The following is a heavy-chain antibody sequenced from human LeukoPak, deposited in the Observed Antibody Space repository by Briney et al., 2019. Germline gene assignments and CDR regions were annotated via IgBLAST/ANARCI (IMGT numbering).Heavy chain of an antibody. D-gene: IGHD5-18*01. CDR1: GFTFSNYW. V-gene: IGHV3-74*01. CDR3: ARDEYSYGYLGY. CDR2: INSDGNST. Sequence: GGSLRLSCAASGFTFSNYWMYWVRQAPGKGLVWVSRINSDGNSTSYADSAKGRFTISRDNAKNTLYLQMNSLRAEDTAVYYCARDEYSYGYLGYWGQGTLVTVSS. J-gene: IGHJ4*02.